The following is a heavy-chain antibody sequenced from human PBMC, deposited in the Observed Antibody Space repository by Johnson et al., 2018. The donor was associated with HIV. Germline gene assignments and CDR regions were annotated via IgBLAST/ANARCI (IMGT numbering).Heavy chain of an antibody. CDR2: ISGSGGDT. Sequence: EKLVESGGGLIQPGGSLRLSCAASGFTFSSYAMSWVRQAPGKGLEWVSAISGSGGDTYYADSVKGRFTISRDNSKNTLYLQMNSLRAEDTAVYYCASGGWLEGAFDIWGQGTMVTVSS. V-gene: IGHV3-23*04. D-gene: IGHD6-19*01. J-gene: IGHJ3*02. CDR1: GFTFSSYA. CDR3: ASGGWLEGAFDI.